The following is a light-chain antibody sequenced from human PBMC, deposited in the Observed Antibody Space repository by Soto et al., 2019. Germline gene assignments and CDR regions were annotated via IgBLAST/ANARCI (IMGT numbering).Light chain of an antibody. CDR2: RNN. Sequence: QSVLTQPPSASGTPGQRVTISCSGSSSNIGSNYVYWYQQLPGTAPKLLIYRNNQRPSGVPDRFSGSKSGTSASLAISGLRSEVEADYYCAAWDDSLSGWVFGGGTKATVL. V-gene: IGLV1-47*01. CDR3: AAWDDSLSGWV. CDR1: SSNIGSNY. J-gene: IGLJ3*02.